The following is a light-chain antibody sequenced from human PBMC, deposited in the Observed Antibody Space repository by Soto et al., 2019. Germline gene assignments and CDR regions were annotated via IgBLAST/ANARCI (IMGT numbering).Light chain of an antibody. J-gene: IGLJ2*01. V-gene: IGLV2-14*01. CDR1: SSDIGVYNY. CDR3: TSYRGSGIFEV. CDR2: DVT. Sequence: QSVLTQPASVSGSPGQSITISCTGTSSDIGVYNYVSWYQQHPGKAPKLMIYDVTKRPSGVSNHFSGSKSGNTASLTISGLQAEDEADYYCTSYRGSGIFEVFGGGTKLTVL.